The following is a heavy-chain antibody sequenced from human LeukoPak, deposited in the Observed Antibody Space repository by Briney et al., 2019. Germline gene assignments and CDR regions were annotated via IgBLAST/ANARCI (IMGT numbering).Heavy chain of an antibody. J-gene: IGHJ4*02. CDR2: ITDSGDRT. D-gene: IGHD3-22*01. CDR1: EFTFGNYA. Sequence: GGSLRLSCATSEFTFGNYAMSWVRQAPGKGLEWVSTITDSGDRTYYADSVKGRFTISRENAKNSLYLQMNSLRAGDTAVYYCARAPARSSGYYWRWQGPYYYFDYWGQGTLVTVSS. V-gene: IGHV3-23*01. CDR3: ARAPARSSGYYWRWQGPYYYFDY.